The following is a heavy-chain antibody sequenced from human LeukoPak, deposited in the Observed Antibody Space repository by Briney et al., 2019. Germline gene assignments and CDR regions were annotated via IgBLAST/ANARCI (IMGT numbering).Heavy chain of an antibody. CDR1: GGTFSTYA. J-gene: IGHJ3*02. CDR2: IIPILGIA. CDR3: ARDRVPVAGTAGGDAFDI. Sequence: ASVKVSCKTSGGTFSTYAISWVRQAPGQGLEWMGRIIPILGIANYAQKFQGRVTLTADNSTSTPNMDLSSVRSEDTAVYYCARDRVPVAGTAGGDAFDIWGQGTMVSVSS. D-gene: IGHD6-19*01. V-gene: IGHV1-69*04.